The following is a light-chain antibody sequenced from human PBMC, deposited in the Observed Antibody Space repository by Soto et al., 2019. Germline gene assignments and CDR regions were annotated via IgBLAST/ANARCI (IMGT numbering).Light chain of an antibody. CDR2: DDS. CDR1: NIGANS. J-gene: IGLJ3*02. V-gene: IGLV3-21*02. Sequence: SYELTQAPSVSVAPGHSARITCRGHNIGANSVHWYQQKPGHAPTLVVYDDSDRPSGIPERFSGSHSGNTAALTITRVEGGDEADYYCHVWHSNRGVFGGGTQLPV. CDR3: HVWHSNRGV.